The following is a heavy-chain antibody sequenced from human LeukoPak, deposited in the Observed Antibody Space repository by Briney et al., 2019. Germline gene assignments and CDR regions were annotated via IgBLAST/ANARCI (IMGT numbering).Heavy chain of an antibody. J-gene: IGHJ6*02. CDR2: ISTFNDDT. V-gene: IGHV1-18*01. Sequence: ASVKVSCKASGYTFTSYSLTWVRQDPGQGLEWMGWISTFNDDTRYPQKFQGRLTMTTDTSTSTAYMELRSLRSDDTAVYYCARFLFGVTNYGMDVWGQGTTVTVSS. D-gene: IGHD3-10*01. CDR3: ARFLFGVTNYGMDV. CDR1: GYTFTSYS.